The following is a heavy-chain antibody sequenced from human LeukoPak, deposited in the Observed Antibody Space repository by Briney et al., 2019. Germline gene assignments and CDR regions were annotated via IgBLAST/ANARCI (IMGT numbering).Heavy chain of an antibody. J-gene: IGHJ4*02. D-gene: IGHD2-2*01. Sequence: GGSLRLSCAASGFTFSSYAMSWVRQAPGKGLEWVSAISGSGGSTYYADSVKGRFTISRDNSKNTLYLQMNSLRAEDTAVYHVAKDFVVVPAYDTYWSQGTLVTVSS. V-gene: IGHV3-23*01. CDR3: AKDFVVVPAYDTY. CDR2: ISGSGGST. CDR1: GFTFSSYA.